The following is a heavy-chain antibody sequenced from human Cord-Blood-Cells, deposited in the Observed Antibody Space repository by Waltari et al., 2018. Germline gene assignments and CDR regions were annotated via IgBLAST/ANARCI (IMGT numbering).Heavy chain of an antibody. J-gene: IGHJ3*02. CDR3: ARDQTGEGFDI. V-gene: IGHV3-7*01. D-gene: IGHD1-1*01. CDR2: IKQDGSEK. CDR1: GFTFSSYW. Sequence: EVQLVESGGGLVQPGGSLRRSCAASGFTFSSYWMSWVRQAPGKVLEWVANIKQDGSEKYYVDSVKGRFPISRYNAKNSLYLQMNSLRAEDTAVYYCARDQTGEGFDIWGQGTMVTVSS.